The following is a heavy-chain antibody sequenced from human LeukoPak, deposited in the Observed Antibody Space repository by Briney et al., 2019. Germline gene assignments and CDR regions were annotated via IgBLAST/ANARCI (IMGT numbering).Heavy chain of an antibody. D-gene: IGHD6-13*01. CDR1: GSTFSRYR. J-gene: IGHJ6*02. V-gene: IGHV3-30*03. Sequence: PGGSLRLSCADSGSTFSRYRMHWVRQAPGKGLEWVAAISFDRSKKYYAASVKGRFTISRDNSKNTLYLQMNRLRDGDTAVYYCAREYQGDSSSWHYYGMDVWGQGTSVTVSS. CDR3: AREYQGDSSSWHYYGMDV. CDR2: ISFDRSKK.